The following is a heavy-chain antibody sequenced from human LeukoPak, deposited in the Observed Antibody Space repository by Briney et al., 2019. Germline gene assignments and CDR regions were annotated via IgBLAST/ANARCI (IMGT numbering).Heavy chain of an antibody. Sequence: ASVKVSCKASGYTFTSYGISWVRQAPGQGLEWMGWINPNSGGTNYAQKFQGRVTMTRDTSISTAYMELSRLRSDDTAVYYCARDAYYDFWSGYYDYYYYYMDVWGKGTTVTVSS. V-gene: IGHV1-2*02. CDR1: GYTFTSYG. CDR2: INPNSGGT. J-gene: IGHJ6*03. D-gene: IGHD3-3*01. CDR3: ARDAYYDFWSGYYDYYYYYMDV.